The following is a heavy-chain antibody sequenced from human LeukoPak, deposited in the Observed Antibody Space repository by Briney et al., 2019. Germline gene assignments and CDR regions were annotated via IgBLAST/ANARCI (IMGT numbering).Heavy chain of an antibody. CDR3: AKAVVVVAATAALDY. CDR1: GFTVSSNY. D-gene: IGHD2-15*01. Sequence: PGGSLRLSCAASGFTVSSNYMSWVRQAPGQGLEWVSVIYSGGSTYYADSVKGRFTISRDNSKNTLYLQMNSLRAEDTAVYYCAKAVVVVAATAALDYWGQGTLVTVSS. V-gene: IGHV3-66*01. J-gene: IGHJ4*02. CDR2: IYSGGST.